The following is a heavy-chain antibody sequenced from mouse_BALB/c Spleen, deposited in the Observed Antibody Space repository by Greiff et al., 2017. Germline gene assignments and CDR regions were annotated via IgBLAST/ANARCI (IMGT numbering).Heavy chain of an antibody. CDR3: ASSHYYGSSSFAY. D-gene: IGHD1-1*01. Sequence: VKLQESGAELARPGASVKLSCKASGYTFTDYYINWVKQRTGQGLEWIGEIYPGSGNTYYNEKFKGKATLTADKSSSTAYMQLSSLTSEDSAVYFCASSHYYGSSSFAYWGEGTLVTVSA. V-gene: IGHV1-77*01. J-gene: IGHJ3*01. CDR2: IYPGSGNT. CDR1: GYTFTDYY.